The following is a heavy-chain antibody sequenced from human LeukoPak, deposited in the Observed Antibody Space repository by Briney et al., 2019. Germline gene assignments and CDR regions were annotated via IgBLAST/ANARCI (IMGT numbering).Heavy chain of an antibody. CDR2: IHTSGST. D-gene: IGHD2-15*01. CDR1: GDSSSSYY. V-gene: IGHV4-4*07. J-gene: IGHJ4*02. Sequence: SETLSLTCTVSGDSSSSYYWTWIRQAAGKGLEWIGRIHTSGSTKYNPSLNSRVTMSLDTSNNQFSLKLSSVTAADTAVYYCARGAPYSGGNYYFDYWGQGTQVTVSS. CDR3: ARGAPYSGGNYYFDY.